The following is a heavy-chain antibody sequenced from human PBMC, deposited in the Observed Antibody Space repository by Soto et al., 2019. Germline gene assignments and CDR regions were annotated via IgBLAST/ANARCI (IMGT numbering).Heavy chain of an antibody. Sequence: QVQLVQSGAEVKNPGASVKISCKASGYTFTTSPIHWVRQAPGQRPEWMGWINPDNGNTKYSQKFQGRVTIIKSPSANTTNMELISLNSEDKAVYYCASRPPPSGWTSAEYFQHWGQGTLVSVSS. V-gene: IGHV1-3*01. CDR3: ASRPPPSGWTSAEYFQH. CDR2: INPDNGNT. D-gene: IGHD6-19*01. J-gene: IGHJ1*01. CDR1: GYTFTTSP.